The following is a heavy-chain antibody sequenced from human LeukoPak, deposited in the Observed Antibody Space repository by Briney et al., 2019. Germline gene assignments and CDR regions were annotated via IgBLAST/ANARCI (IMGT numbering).Heavy chain of an antibody. D-gene: IGHD2-2*01. J-gene: IGHJ6*03. CDR1: GFTVSSSY. V-gene: IGHV3-66*02. CDR3: ARVRCSSTSCYYYYYYMDV. CDR2: IYGGGST. Sequence: GGSLRLSCAASGFTVSSSYMRWVRQAPGKWLEWVSVIYGGGSTSYADSVKGRFTISRDNSKNTLYLQMNSLRAEDTAVYYCARVRCSSTSCYYYYYYMDVWGKGTTVTVSS.